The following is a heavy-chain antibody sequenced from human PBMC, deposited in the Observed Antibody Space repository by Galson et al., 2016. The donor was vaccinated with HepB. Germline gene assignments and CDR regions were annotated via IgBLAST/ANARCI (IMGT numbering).Heavy chain of an antibody. CDR1: GYSFTSNG. CDR3: ARGDFWTPYYFDS. CDR2: ISGYNGNT. Sequence: SVKVSCKASGYSFTSNGISWVRQAPGQGLEWMGWISGYNGNTNYAQRFLGRVTMTTDTSATTAYMELRRLTSDDTAVYYCARGDFWTPYYFDSWGQGTLVIVSS. J-gene: IGHJ4*02. D-gene: IGHD3/OR15-3a*01. V-gene: IGHV1-18*01.